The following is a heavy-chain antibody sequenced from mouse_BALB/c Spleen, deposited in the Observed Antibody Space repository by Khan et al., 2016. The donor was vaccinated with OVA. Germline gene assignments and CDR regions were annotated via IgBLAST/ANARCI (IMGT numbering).Heavy chain of an antibody. CDR2: ISSGGDYT. CDR1: GFTFSSYS. V-gene: IGHV5-6*02. CDR3: AEHVTGAFAL. D-gene: IGHD4-1*01. Sequence: EVMLVESGGDLVKPGGSLKLSCAASGFTFSSYSMSWVRQTPDKRLEWVASISSGGDYTYYPDSVKGRFTISRDNAKTTLYLQLRDLKSEDPALYYCAEHVTGAFALWGQGTLVTVSA. J-gene: IGHJ3*01.